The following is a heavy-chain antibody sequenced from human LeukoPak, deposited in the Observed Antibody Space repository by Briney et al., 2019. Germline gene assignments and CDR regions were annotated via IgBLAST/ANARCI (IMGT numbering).Heavy chain of an antibody. D-gene: IGHD3-10*01. CDR3: ARDKHGSGSAQTFDP. J-gene: IGHJ5*02. CDR1: GGSISSYY. V-gene: IGHV4-59*01. CDR2: IYYSGST. Sequence: PSETLSLTCTVSGGSISSYYWSWIRQPPGKGLEWVAYIYYSGSTNYNPSLKRRVTISVDTSKNQFSLKLNSVTAADTAVYYCARDKHGSGSAQTFDPWGEGTLVTVSS.